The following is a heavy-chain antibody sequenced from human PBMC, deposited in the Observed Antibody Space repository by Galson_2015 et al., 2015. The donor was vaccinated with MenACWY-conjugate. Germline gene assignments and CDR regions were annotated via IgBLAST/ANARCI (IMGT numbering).Heavy chain of an antibody. J-gene: IGHJ5*02. Sequence: QSGAEAKKPGESLKISCKGSGFSFPSYWIGWLRQMPGKSLEWMGIIYPGDSDTRYSPSFQGQVTISADKSTSTAYLQWSSLKASDTAMYYRARRTPNGNYWFDPWGQGTLVTVSS. V-gene: IGHV5-51*01. D-gene: IGHD1-7*01. CDR2: IYPGDSDT. CDR3: ARRTPNGNYWFDP. CDR1: GFSFPSYW.